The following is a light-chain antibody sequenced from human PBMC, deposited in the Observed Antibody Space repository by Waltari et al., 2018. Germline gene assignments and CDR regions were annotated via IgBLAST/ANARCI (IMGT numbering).Light chain of an antibody. CDR2: DVS. J-gene: IGLJ2*01. V-gene: IGLV2-14*03. CDR3: SSYITTNTLEL. CDR1: SSDVGSYNY. Sequence: QSALTQPASVSGSPGQSITISCTGTSSDVGSYNYVSWYQQHPGKAPKLMIYDVSYRPAGVFNRFSGSKSGNTAALTSSGLQAEDEADYYCSSYITTNTLELFGGGTSLTVL.